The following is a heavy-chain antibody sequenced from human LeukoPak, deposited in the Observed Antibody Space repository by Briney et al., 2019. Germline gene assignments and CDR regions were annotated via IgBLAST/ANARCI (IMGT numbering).Heavy chain of an antibody. V-gene: IGHV1-18*04. Sequence: ASVKVSCKGSGYNFDRYGVNWVRQAPGQGLEWVGWISTYNGNTFYAQKFEGRVTMTTDTSTNTVYMDLRSLRSDDTAVYYCARERDSGLSYYFDYWGQGTLVTVSS. CDR1: GYNFDRYG. D-gene: IGHD3-16*02. J-gene: IGHJ4*02. CDR3: ARERDSGLSYYFDY. CDR2: ISTYNGNT.